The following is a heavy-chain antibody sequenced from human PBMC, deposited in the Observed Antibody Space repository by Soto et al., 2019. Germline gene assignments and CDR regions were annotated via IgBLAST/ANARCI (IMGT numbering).Heavy chain of an antibody. CDR2: IGASGRDT. CDR3: AKNGVDYQLGVNFDY. J-gene: IGHJ4*02. V-gene: IGHV3-23*01. D-gene: IGHD6-13*01. Sequence: EVQLLESGGGLVQPGGSLRLSCAASGFRFSSYAMSWVRQAPGKGLEWVSTIGASGRDTYYADFVKGRFTISRDSSKNTLYLRMNSLTVEDTSIYYCAKNGVDYQLGVNFDYWRQGTLVTVSS. CDR1: GFRFSSYA.